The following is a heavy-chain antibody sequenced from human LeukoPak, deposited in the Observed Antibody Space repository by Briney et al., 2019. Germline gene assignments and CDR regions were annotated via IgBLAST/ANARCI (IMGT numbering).Heavy chain of an antibody. Sequence: SETLSLTCTVSGGSISSYYWSWIRQPPGKGLEWIGYIYYSGSTNYNPSLKCRVTISVDTSKNQFSLKLSSVTAADTAVYYCARGTYYYDSSGYYYFDYWGQGTLVTVSS. CDR3: ARGTYYYDSSGYYYFDY. V-gene: IGHV4-59*01. J-gene: IGHJ4*02. CDR2: IYYSGST. D-gene: IGHD3-22*01. CDR1: GGSISSYY.